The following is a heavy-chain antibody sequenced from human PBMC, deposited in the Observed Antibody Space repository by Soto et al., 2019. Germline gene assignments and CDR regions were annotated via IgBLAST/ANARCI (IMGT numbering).Heavy chain of an antibody. J-gene: IGHJ4*02. CDR1: GFTFSSYT. CDR3: ASRKGPLDH. Sequence: GGSLRLSCVASGFTFSSYTMNWVRQAPGKGLEWVAYITGSSDIVYYADSVKGRFTISRDNAKNSLYLQMSSLRADDTSVYYCASRKGPLDHWGQGTLVIVSS. V-gene: IGHV3-48*01. CDR2: ITGSSDIV.